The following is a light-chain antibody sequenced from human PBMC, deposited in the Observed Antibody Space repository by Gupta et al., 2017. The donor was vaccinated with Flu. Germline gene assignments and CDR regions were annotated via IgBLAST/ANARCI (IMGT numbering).Light chain of an antibody. CDR2: AAS. J-gene: IGKJ1*01. CDR3: QQSNTFPWT. CDR1: RGISSW. V-gene: IGKV1-12*02. Sequence: DLQMTQSPSSVSASVGDRVTITCRASRGISSWLAWYQQKPGKAPKLLIYAASSGQSGVPSRFSGSGSGTEFTLTIKSRQPEDFTIYYCQQSNTFPWTFGLGTKVEIK.